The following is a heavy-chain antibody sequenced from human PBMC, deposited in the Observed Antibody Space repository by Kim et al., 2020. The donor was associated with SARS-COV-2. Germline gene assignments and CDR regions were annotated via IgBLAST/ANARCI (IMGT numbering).Heavy chain of an antibody. CDR1: GFTFSSYA. V-gene: IGHV3-23*01. D-gene: IGHD3-10*01. CDR3: AKVVAGYYGSGSYYNGGYFDL. J-gene: IGHJ2*01. CDR2: ISGSGGST. Sequence: GGSLRLSCAASGFTFSSYAMSWVRQAPGKGLEWVSAISGSGGSTYYADSVKGRFTISRDNSKNTLYLQMNSLRAEDTAVYYCAKVVAGYYGSGSYYNGGYFDLWGRGTLVTVSS.